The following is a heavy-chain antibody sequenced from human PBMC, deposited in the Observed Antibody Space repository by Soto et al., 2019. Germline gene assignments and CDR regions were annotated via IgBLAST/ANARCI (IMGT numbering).Heavy chain of an antibody. CDR1: GTSLSNARMG. CDR2: IFSNDEK. Sequence: SGPTLVNPKETLTLTCTVSGTSLSNARMGVSWLRQPPWTTLERLAHIFSNDEKSYSTSLKSSLTISHDTSKSQVVLTMTYMDPVYTATDYCARYSGSYRFLEYWGQGTLVTVSS. D-gene: IGHD1-26*01. V-gene: IGHV2-26*01. CDR3: ARYSGSYRFLEY. J-gene: IGHJ4*02.